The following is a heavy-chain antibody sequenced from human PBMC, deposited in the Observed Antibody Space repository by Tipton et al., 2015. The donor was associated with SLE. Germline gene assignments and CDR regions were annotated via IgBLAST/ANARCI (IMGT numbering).Heavy chain of an antibody. CDR2: SIHSGTT. V-gene: IGHV4-34*12. Sequence: GLVKPSETLSLTCGVYGESFLGYFWTWIRQPPGKGLEWIGESIHSGTTNYNPSLKSRVSISVDTSKNQFSLKLSSVTAADTAVYYCARVAPSEVFDCWGQGTLVTVSS. J-gene: IGHJ4*02. CDR3: ARVAPSEVFDC. CDR1: GESFLGYF.